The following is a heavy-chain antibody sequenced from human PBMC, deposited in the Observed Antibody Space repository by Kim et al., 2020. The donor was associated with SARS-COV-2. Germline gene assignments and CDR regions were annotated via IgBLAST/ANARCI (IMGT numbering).Heavy chain of an antibody. CDR3: QMGGAPTYYYYGMDG. Sequence: SVKVSCKASGDIFSSCVISWVRQAPGQGLEWMGGILPIYRSVHSAQKFQGRVTITADESASTAYMELSSLTSEDTAAYYCQMGGAPTYYYYGMDGWGQG. D-gene: IGHD2-21*01. CDR1: GDIFSSCV. V-gene: IGHV1-69*13. CDR2: ILPIYRSV. J-gene: IGHJ6*01.